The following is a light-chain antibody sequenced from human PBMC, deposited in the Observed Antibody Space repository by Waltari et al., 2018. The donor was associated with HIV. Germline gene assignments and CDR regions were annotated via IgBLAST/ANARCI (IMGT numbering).Light chain of an antibody. CDR2: EGS. J-gene: IGLJ2*01. Sequence: QSALTQPASVSGSPGQSFTISCTGTSSDVGSYNLVSCYQQPPGKAPKLMIYEGSKRPSGVSNRFSGSKAGNTASLTISGLQAEDEADYYCCSYAGIGVVFGGGTKLTVL. CDR1: SSDVGSYNL. CDR3: CSYAGIGVV. V-gene: IGLV2-23*01.